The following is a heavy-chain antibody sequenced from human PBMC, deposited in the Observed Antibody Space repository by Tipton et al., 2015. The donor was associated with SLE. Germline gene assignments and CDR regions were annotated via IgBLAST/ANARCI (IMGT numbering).Heavy chain of an antibody. CDR1: GDSVSTNSAA. Sequence: GLVKPSQTLSLTCAISGDSVSTNSAAWTWIRQSPSRGLEWLGRTYYRSKWYSDYAVSVKSRITINPDTSKNQFSLNLSSVTAADTAVYYCARTLDALDIWGQGTMVTVSS. J-gene: IGHJ3*02. V-gene: IGHV6-1*01. CDR3: ARTLDALDI. CDR2: TYYRSKWYS.